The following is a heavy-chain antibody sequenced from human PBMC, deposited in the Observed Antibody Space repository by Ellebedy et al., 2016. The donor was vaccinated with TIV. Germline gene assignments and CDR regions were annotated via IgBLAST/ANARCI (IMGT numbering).Heavy chain of an antibody. V-gene: IGHV3-30*03. CDR3: AFSHLIGTPFDY. Sequence: PGGSLRLSCAASGFTFSTSAMPWVRQASGKGLEWVALISHVGSGKYSANSVEGRFTISRDNSKNTLFLQINSLRLEDTAVYYCAFSHLIGTPFDYWGQGTLVTVSS. CDR1: GFTFSTSA. CDR2: ISHVGSGK. J-gene: IGHJ4*02. D-gene: IGHD3-10*01.